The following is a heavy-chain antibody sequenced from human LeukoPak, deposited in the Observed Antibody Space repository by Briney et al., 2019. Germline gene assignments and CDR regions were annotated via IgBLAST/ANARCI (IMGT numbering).Heavy chain of an antibody. J-gene: IGHJ5*02. CDR2: IYYSGST. D-gene: IGHD4-11*01. CDR3: ARDNTVTHDGWFDP. Sequence: PSETLSLTXTVSGGSISSYYWSWIRQPPGKGLEWIGYIYYSGSTNYNPSLKSRVTISVDTSKNQFSLKLSSVTAADTAVYYCARDNTVTHDGWFDPWGQGTLVTVSS. CDR1: GGSISSYY. V-gene: IGHV4-59*01.